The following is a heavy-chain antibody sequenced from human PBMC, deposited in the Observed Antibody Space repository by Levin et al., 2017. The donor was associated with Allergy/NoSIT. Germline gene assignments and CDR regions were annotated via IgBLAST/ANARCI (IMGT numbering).Heavy chain of an antibody. J-gene: IGHJ5*01. D-gene: IGHD3-10*01. CDR3: ARDQFLHGSASGGWLDS. CDR2: IYSDGRT. V-gene: IGHV3-53*01. CDR1: GFTVSSTY. Sequence: PSQTLSLTCAASGFTVSSTYMNWVHQAPGKGLEWVSVIYSDGRTFYADSVKGRVTISRDNSKNTLYLQMNSLGVEDTAVYYCARDQFLHGSASGGWLDSWGQGTLVTVSS.